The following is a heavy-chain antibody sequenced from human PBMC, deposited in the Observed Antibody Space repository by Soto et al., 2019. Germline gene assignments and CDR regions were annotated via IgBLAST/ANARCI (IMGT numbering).Heavy chain of an antibody. D-gene: IGHD6-19*01. Sequence: GESMKISCKGSGYSFTSYWSGWVRQMPGKGPDWMGIIYPGDSDTRYSPSFQGQVTISADKSISTAYLQWSSLKASDTAMYYCARAIEVAGSSYYYYGMDVWGQGTTVTVS. V-gene: IGHV5-51*01. CDR1: GYSFTSYW. CDR2: IYPGDSDT. CDR3: ARAIEVAGSSYYYYGMDV. J-gene: IGHJ6*02.